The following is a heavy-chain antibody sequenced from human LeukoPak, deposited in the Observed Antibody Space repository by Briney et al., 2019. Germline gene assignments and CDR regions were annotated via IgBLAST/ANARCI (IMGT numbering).Heavy chain of an antibody. D-gene: IGHD2-2*02. CDR3: ARGPDCSSTSCYTSFDY. V-gene: IGHV1-69*05. CDR1: GGTFSSYA. Sequence: VASVKVSCKASGGTFSSYAISWVRQAPGQGLEWMGGIIPIFGTANYAQKFQGRVTITTDESTSTAYMELSSLRSEDTAVYYCARGPDCSSTSCYTSFDYWGQGTLVTVSS. CDR2: IIPIFGTA. J-gene: IGHJ4*02.